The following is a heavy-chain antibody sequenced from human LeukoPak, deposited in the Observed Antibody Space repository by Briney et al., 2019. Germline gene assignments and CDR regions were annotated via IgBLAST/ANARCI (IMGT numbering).Heavy chain of an antibody. D-gene: IGHD3-3*01. V-gene: IGHV1-2*02. J-gene: IGHJ6*03. CDR1: GYTFTGYY. Sequence: ASVKVSCKASGYTFTGYYMHWVRQAPGQRLEWMGWINPNSGGTNYAQKFQGRVTMTRDTSISTAYMELSRLRSDDTAVYYCAREADAIFGVVHYYYMDVWGKGTTVTVSS. CDR3: AREADAIFGVVHYYYMDV. CDR2: INPNSGGT.